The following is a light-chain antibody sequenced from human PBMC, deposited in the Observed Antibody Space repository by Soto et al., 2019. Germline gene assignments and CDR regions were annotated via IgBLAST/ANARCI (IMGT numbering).Light chain of an antibody. J-gene: IGKJ4*01. CDR3: QESYSDPEFT. CDR1: QSLSKW. Sequence: DIQLTQSPSTVSASVGDRVTITCRASQSLSKWLAWYQQKPGKAPKLLMYKTSTLQNGVPSRFSGSGSGTEFTLSINGLQPDDFATYYCQESYSDPEFTVGGGTKVDSK. V-gene: IGKV1-5*03. CDR2: KTS.